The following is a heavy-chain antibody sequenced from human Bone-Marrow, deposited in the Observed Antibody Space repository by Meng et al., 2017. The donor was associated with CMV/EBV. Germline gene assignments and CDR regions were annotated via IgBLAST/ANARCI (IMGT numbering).Heavy chain of an antibody. CDR3: ARGDATYYYDSSGSPGVGY. J-gene: IGHJ4*02. CDR2: ISYDGSNK. Sequence: GESLKISCAASGFTFSSYAMHWVRQAPGKGLEWVAVISYDGSNKYYADSVKGRFTISRDNSKNTLYLQMNSLRAEDTAVYYCARGDATYYYDSSGSPGVGYWGQGTLVTVSS. D-gene: IGHD3-22*01. V-gene: IGHV3-30*04. CDR1: GFTFSSYA.